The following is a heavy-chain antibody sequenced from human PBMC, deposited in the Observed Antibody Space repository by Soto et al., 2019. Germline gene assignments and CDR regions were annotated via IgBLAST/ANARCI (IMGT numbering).Heavy chain of an antibody. CDR2: ISSNGGST. Sequence: EVQLVESGGGLVQPGGSLRLSCAASGFTFSSYAMHWVRQAPGKGLEYVSAISSNGGSTYYANSVKVRFTISRDNYKNTLYLQMGCLRAEDMAVYYCARVGYYYFWSGYTYYYYYYMDVWGKGTTVNVSS. CDR1: GFTFSSYA. J-gene: IGHJ6*03. V-gene: IGHV3-64*01. D-gene: IGHD3-3*01. CDR3: ARVGYYYFWSGYTYYYYYYMDV.